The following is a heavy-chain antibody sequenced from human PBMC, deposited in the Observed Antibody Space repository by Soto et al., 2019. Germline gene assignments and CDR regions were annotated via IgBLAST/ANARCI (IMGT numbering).Heavy chain of an antibody. D-gene: IGHD3-10*01. J-gene: IGHJ6*02. CDR2: MNPNSGNT. CDR1: GYTFTSYD. CDR3: ASQPPTMVRGAISAWQYYYYGPDV. Sequence: QVQLVQSGAEVKKPGASVKVSCKASGYTFTSYDINWVRKATGQGLEWMGWMNPNSGNTGYAQKFQGRVTMTRNTYISTAYMELSSLKSEDTAVYYFASQPPTMVRGAISAWQYYYYGPDVWGQGTTVTVSS. V-gene: IGHV1-8*01.